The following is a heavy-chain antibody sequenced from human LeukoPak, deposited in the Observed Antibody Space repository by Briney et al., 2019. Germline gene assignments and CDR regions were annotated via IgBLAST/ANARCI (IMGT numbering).Heavy chain of an antibody. CDR2: ISWNSGSI. CDR1: GLTFDDYA. V-gene: IGHV3-9*01. J-gene: IGHJ6*02. CDR3: ARFVYSSSWYSLSNYYYGMDV. D-gene: IGHD6-13*01. Sequence: GGSLRLSCAASGLTFDDYAMHWVRQAPGKGLEWVSGISWNSGSIGYADSVKGRFTISRDNAKNSLYLQMNSLRAEDTAVYYCARFVYSSSWYSLSNYYYGMDVWGQGTTVTVSS.